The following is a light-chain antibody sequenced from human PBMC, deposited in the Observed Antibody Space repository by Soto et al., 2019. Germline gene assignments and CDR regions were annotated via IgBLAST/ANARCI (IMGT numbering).Light chain of an antibody. CDR2: WAS. J-gene: IGKJ1*01. CDR3: QQYYSTPQT. CDR1: QSVLYSSNNKNY. V-gene: IGKV4-1*01. Sequence: DIVMTQSPDSLAVSLGERATINCKSSQSVLYSSNNKNYLAWYQQKPGQPPKLLIYWASTRESGVPDRFSGSGSGTDFTLTISSLQAEDVAVYYCQQYYSTPQTFGQGPRWKSN.